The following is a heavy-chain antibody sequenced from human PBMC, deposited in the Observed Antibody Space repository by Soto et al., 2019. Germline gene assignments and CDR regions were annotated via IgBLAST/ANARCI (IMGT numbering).Heavy chain of an antibody. CDR3: ARDLFMGALPSGPCDP. D-gene: IGHD1-26*01. Sequence: PGGSLRLSCAASGFTFSSYSMNWVRQAPGKGLEWVSSISSSSSYIYYADSVKGRFTISRDNAKNSLYLQMNSLRAEDTAVYYCARDLFMGALPSGPCDPWGQGTLVTVSS. V-gene: IGHV3-21*01. J-gene: IGHJ5*02. CDR2: ISSSSSYI. CDR1: GFTFSSYS.